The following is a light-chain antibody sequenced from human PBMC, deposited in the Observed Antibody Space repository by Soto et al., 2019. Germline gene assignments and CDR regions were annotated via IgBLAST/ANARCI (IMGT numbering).Light chain of an antibody. V-gene: IGLV2-14*03. CDR1: SSDVGGYKY. J-gene: IGLJ3*02. Sequence: QSVLTQPASVSGSPGQSITISCTGTSSDVGGYKYVSWYQHHPGQAPKLLIYDVTNRPSGVSNRFSGSKSGNTASLTISGLQAEDEGDYYCSSYTSNTTWVFGGGTKVTVL. CDR2: DVT. CDR3: SSYTSNTTWV.